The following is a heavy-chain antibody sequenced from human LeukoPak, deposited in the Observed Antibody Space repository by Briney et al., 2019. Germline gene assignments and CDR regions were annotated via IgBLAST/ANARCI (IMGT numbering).Heavy chain of an antibody. CDR1: GGTFSSYA. CDR2: IIPIFGTA. CDR3: ARVDSGSGIDY. Sequence: GASVKVSCKASGGTFSSYAISWVRQAPGQGLEWMGGIIPIFGTANYAQKFQGRVTITADESTSTAYMELSSLRSDDTAVYYCARVDSGSGIDYWGQGTLVTVSS. D-gene: IGHD1-26*01. V-gene: IGHV1-69*13. J-gene: IGHJ4*02.